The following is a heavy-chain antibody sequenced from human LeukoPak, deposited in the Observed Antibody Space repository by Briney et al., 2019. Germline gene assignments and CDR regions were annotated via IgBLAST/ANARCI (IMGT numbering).Heavy chain of an antibody. Sequence: GGSLRLSCAASGFTFSSYAMSWVRQAPGKGLEWVSAISGSGGSTYYADSVKGRFTISRDNSKNSLYLQMNSLRAEDTAVYYCAKALDVPYSYGSAEDYYYGMDVWGQGTTVTVSS. CDR3: AKALDVPYSYGSAEDYYYGMDV. D-gene: IGHD5-18*01. V-gene: IGHV3-23*01. J-gene: IGHJ6*02. CDR2: ISGSGGST. CDR1: GFTFSSYA.